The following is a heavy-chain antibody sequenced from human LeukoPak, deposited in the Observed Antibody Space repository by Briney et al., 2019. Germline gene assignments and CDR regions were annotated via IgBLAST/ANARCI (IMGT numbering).Heavy chain of an antibody. J-gene: IGHJ4*02. V-gene: IGHV3-7*01. Sequence: GGSLRLSCAASGFTFSSYAMSWVRQAPGKGLEWVAHMNQDGSEKYYVDSVKGRFTISRDNAKNSLYLQMNNLRADDTAVYYCARGVELLRPADYWGQGTLVTVSS. CDR3: ARGVELLRPADY. CDR2: MNQDGSEK. CDR1: GFTFSSYA. D-gene: IGHD1-26*01.